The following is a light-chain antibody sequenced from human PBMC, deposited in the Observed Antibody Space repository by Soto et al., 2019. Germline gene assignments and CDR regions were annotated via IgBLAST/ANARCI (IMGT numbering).Light chain of an antibody. Sequence: EIVLTQSPATLSVSPGERVTLSCRASQSVDINLAWYQQKPGQAPRLLIYGASNRATGIPDRFSGSGSGTDFTLTISRPEPEDFAVYYCQQYGSSGTFGQGTKVDIK. V-gene: IGKV3-20*01. CDR3: QQYGSSGT. CDR2: GAS. J-gene: IGKJ1*01. CDR1: QSVDIN.